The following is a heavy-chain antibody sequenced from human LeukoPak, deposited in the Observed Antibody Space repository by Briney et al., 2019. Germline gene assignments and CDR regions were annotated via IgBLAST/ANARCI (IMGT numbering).Heavy chain of an antibody. Sequence: GGSLRLSCAASGFTFSSYGMHWVRQAPGKGLEWVAFIRCDGSNKYYADSVKGRFTISRDNSKNTLYLQMNSLRAEDTAVYYCAKDRYSGSSTKTLFDYWGQGTLVTVSS. J-gene: IGHJ4*02. V-gene: IGHV3-30*02. CDR2: IRCDGSNK. CDR1: GFTFSSYG. CDR3: AKDRYSGSSTKTLFDY. D-gene: IGHD1-26*01.